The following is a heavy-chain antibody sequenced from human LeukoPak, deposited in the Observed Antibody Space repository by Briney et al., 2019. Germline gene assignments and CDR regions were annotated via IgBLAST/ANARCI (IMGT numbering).Heavy chain of an antibody. CDR1: GFTFSSNY. Sequence: GGSLRLSCAASGFTFSSNYMSWVRQAPGKGLEWVSVIYIDGSTYYAVCVKGRLTIYRDNTNITLYLQMNSLRAENTAVYYCAKGDIVLMVYATPWAHSFDYWGKGTLVTVSS. V-gene: IGHV3-53*01. J-gene: IGHJ4*02. CDR3: AKGDIVLMVYATPWAHSFDY. D-gene: IGHD2-8*01. CDR2: IYIDGST.